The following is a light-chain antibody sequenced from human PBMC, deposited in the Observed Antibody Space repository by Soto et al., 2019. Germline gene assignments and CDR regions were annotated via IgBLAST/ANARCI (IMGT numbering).Light chain of an antibody. CDR3: QQSYSKPYT. Sequence: DIQMTQSPSSLSASVGDRVTITCRPSQSISNYLNWYQQKPGKAPKLLIYAASSLQSGVPSRFSGSGSGTDFTLTISSLQPEDFATYYCQQSYSKPYTFGQGTKLEIK. V-gene: IGKV1-39*01. J-gene: IGKJ2*01. CDR1: QSISNY. CDR2: AAS.